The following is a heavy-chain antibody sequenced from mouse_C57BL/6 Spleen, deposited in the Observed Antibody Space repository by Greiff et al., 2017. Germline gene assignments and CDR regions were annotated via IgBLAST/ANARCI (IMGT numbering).Heavy chain of an antibody. CDR1: GFNIKDDY. V-gene: IGHV14-4*01. Sequence: VQLQQSGAELVRPGASVKLSCTASGFNIKDDYMHWVKQRPEQGLEWIGWIDPENGDTDYASKFQGKATITADTSSNTAYLQLRSLTSEDTADYYCAPNYYGSSYVFAYWGQGTLVTVSA. D-gene: IGHD1-1*01. CDR2: IDPENGDT. CDR3: APNYYGSSYVFAY. J-gene: IGHJ3*01.